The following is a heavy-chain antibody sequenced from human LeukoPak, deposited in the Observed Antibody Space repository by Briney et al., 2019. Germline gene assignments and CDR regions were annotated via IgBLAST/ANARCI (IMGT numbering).Heavy chain of an antibody. D-gene: IGHD5/OR15-5a*01. CDR2: ISGSGGST. CDR1: GFTFSSYA. Sequence: GGSLRLSCAAYGFTFSSYAMSWVRQAPGKGLEWVSAISGSGGSTYYADSVKGRFTISRDNSKNTLYLQMNSLRAEDTAVYYCAKDPASSSVGDYWGQGTLVTVSS. CDR3: AKDPASSSVGDY. J-gene: IGHJ4*02. V-gene: IGHV3-23*01.